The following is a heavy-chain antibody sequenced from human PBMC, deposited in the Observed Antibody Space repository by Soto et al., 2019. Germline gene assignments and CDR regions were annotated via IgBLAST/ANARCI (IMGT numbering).Heavy chain of an antibody. Sequence: PSETLSLTCTVSGGSISSYYWSWIRQPPGKGLEWIGYIYYSGSTNYNPSLKSRVTISVDTSKKQFSLKLISVTAAATAVYYCVRDRSSGWYEGAAAFAIWGQGPMANVSS. J-gene: IGHJ3*02. CDR1: GGSISSYY. CDR3: VRDRSSGWYEGAAAFAI. CDR2: IYYSGST. D-gene: IGHD6-19*01. V-gene: IGHV4-59*01.